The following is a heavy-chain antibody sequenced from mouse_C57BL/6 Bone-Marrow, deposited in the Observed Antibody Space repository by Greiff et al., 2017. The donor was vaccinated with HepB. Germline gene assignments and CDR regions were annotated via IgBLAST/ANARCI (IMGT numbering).Heavy chain of an antibody. CDR1: GYTFTDYY. J-gene: IGHJ2*01. V-gene: IGHV1-26*01. CDR2: INPNNGGT. CDR3: VFTLFRY. D-gene: IGHD6-1*01. Sequence: EVQLQQSGPELVKPGASVKISCKASGYTFTDYYMNWVKQSHGKSLEWIGDINPNNGGTSYNQKFKGTATLTVAKSSSTAYMELRSLTSEDSAVYYCVFTLFRYWGQGTTLTVSS.